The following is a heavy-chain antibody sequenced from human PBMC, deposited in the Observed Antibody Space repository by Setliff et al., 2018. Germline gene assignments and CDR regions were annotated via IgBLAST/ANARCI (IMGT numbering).Heavy chain of an antibody. D-gene: IGHD6-19*01. Sequence: SGPTLVNPTQTLTLTCTFSGFSLSTTAVAVGWIRQPPGKALEWLALIYWDDDKYYSPSLNSRLTITKDTSKNQVVLTMTNMDPVDTATYYCAHKATVAGTFWGAFDIWGQGTMVTVSS. CDR1: GFSLSTTAVA. V-gene: IGHV2-5*02. CDR3: AHKATVAGTFWGAFDI. J-gene: IGHJ3*02. CDR2: IYWDDDK.